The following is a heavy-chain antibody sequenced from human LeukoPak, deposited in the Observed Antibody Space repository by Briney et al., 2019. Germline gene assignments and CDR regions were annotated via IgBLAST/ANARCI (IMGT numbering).Heavy chain of an antibody. V-gene: IGHV3-30*03. CDR1: GFTFTSYG. CDR2: ISYDGSNK. D-gene: IGHD6-19*01. J-gene: IGHJ4*02. Sequence: GGSLRLSCAASGFTFTSYGMHWVRQAPGKGLEWVAVISYDGSNKYYADSVKGRFTISRDNSKNTLYLQMNSLRAEDTAVYYCATLERGYAVAVDYWGQGTLVTVSS. CDR3: ATLERGYAVAVDY.